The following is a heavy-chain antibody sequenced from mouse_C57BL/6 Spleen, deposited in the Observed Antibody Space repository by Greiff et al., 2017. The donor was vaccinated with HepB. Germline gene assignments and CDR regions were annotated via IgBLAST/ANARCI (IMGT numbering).Heavy chain of an antibody. J-gene: IGHJ2*01. CDR2: IDPENGDT. D-gene: IGHD2-3*01. CDR3: TRGIYDGYYYFDY. Sequence: DVQLQESGAELVRPGASVKLSCTASGFNIKDDYMHWVKQRPEQGLEWIGWIDPENGDTEYASKFQGKATITADTSSNTAYLQLSSLTSEDTAVYYCTRGIYDGYYYFDYWGQGTTLTVSS. V-gene: IGHV14-4*01. CDR1: GFNIKDDY.